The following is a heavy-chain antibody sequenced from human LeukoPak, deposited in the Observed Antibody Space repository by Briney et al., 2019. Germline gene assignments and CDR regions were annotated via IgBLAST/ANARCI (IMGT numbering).Heavy chain of an antibody. J-gene: IGHJ6*03. Sequence: SQTLSLTCAISGDSVSSNSAAWNWIRQSPSRGLEWLGRTYYNSQWYIDYAASVKSRITINPDASKNQFSLQLNSVTPEDTAVYYCARVVAHSSSWYSFYYYYYYMDVWGKGTTVTISS. CDR2: TYYNSQWYI. D-gene: IGHD6-13*01. V-gene: IGHV6-1*01. CDR1: GDSVSSNSAA. CDR3: ARVVAHSSSWYSFYYYYYYMDV.